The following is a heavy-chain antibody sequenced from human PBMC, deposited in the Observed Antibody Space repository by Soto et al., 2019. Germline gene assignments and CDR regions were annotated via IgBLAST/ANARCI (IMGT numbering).Heavy chain of an antibody. CDR1: GYSISSGYY. CDR2: IYHSGST. V-gene: IGHV4-38-2*02. Sequence: PSETLSLTCAVSGYSISSGYYWGWIRQPPGKGLEWIGSIYHSGSTYYNPSLKSRVTISVDTSKNQFSLKLSSVTAADTAVYYCARDHRPQMYYDFWSGYSGNYYYGMDVWGQGTTVTSP. CDR3: ARDHRPQMYYDFWSGYSGNYYYGMDV. D-gene: IGHD3-3*01. J-gene: IGHJ6*02.